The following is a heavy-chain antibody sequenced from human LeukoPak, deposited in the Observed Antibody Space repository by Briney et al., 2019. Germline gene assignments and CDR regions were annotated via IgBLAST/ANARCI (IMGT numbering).Heavy chain of an antibody. CDR3: AKRTAAAGILDY. J-gene: IGHJ4*02. Sequence: GGSLRLSCAASGFTFSSYAMSWVRQAPGKGLEWVSAIGGSGGSTYYADSVKGRFTISRDNSKNTLYLQMNSLRAEDTAVYYCAKRTAAAGILDYWGQGTLVTVSS. CDR2: IGGSGGST. D-gene: IGHD6-13*01. CDR1: GFTFSSYA. V-gene: IGHV3-23*01.